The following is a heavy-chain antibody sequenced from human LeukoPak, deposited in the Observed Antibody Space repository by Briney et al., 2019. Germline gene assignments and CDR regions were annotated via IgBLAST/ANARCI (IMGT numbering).Heavy chain of an antibody. CDR3: ARPGMVRGVIITSGYYYYGMDV. D-gene: IGHD3-10*01. V-gene: IGHV3-48*04. Sequence: GRSLRLSCAASGFTFSSYGMHWVRQAPGKGLEWVSYISSSGSTIYYADSVKGRFTISRDNAKNSLYLQMNSRRAEDTAVYYCARPGMVRGVIITSGYYYYGMDVWGQGTTVTVSS. J-gene: IGHJ6*02. CDR2: ISSSGSTI. CDR1: GFTFSSYG.